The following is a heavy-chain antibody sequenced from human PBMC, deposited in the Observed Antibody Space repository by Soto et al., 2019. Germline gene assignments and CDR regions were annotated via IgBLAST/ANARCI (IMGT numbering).Heavy chain of an antibody. CDR2: NNPKSGGT. CDR1: GYSFTDYH. Sequence: ASVKVSCKASGYSFTDYHIHWVRQAPGQGLEWLGRNNPKSGGTSTAQKFQGWVTMTTDTSISTASMELTRLTSDETAIYYCARGDSTDCSNGVCSFFYNHDMDVWGQGTTVTRLL. CDR3: ARGDSTDCSNGVCSFFYNHDMDV. V-gene: IGHV1-2*04. J-gene: IGHJ6*02. D-gene: IGHD2-8*01.